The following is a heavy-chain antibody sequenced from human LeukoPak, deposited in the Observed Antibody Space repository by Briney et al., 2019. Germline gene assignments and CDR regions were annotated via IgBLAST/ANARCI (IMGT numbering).Heavy chain of an antibody. CDR1: GFTFSSYW. CDR2: IKQDGSEK. J-gene: IGHJ6*02. CDR3: ARGGYYYYYGMDV. V-gene: IGHV3-7*01. Sequence: GGSLRLSCAASGFTFSSYWMSWVRQAPGKGLEWVANIKQDGSEKYYVDSVKGRFTISRDNAKNSLYLQMNSLRAEDTAVYYCARGGYYYYYGMDVWGQGTTVTVSS.